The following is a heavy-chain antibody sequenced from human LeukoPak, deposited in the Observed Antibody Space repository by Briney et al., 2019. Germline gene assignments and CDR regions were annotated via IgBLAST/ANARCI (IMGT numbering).Heavy chain of an antibody. CDR1: GGSFSGYY. J-gene: IGHJ6*02. V-gene: IGHV4-34*01. CDR2: TNHSGST. CDR3: AKTMVRGGLYYYYGMDV. Sequence: SETLSLTCAVYGGSFSGYYWSWIRQPPGKGLEWIGETNHSGSTNYNPSLKSRVTISVDTSKNQFSLKLSSVTAADTAVYYCAKTMVRGGLYYYYGMDVWGQGTTVTVSS. D-gene: IGHD3-10*01.